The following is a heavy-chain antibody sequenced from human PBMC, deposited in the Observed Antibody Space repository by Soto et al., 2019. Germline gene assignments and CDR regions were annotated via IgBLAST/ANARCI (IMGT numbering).Heavy chain of an antibody. J-gene: IGHJ6*02. V-gene: IGHV3-73*01. Sequence: PDESLRLSCAASGINVSSNYISWVRQASRKGLEWVGRIRSKANSYATAYAASVKGRFTISRDDSKNTAYLQMNSLKTEDTAVYYCRIVAATGYYYGIDVWGEGITVTVYS. CDR3: RIVAATGYYYGIDV. CDR1: GINVSSNY. CDR2: IRSKANSYAT. D-gene: IGHD1-26*01.